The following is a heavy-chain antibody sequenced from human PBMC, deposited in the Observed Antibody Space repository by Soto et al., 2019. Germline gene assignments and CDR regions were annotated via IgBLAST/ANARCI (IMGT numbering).Heavy chain of an antibody. CDR1: GYTFTGCD. V-gene: IGHV1-2*02. D-gene: IGHD3-22*01. J-gene: IGHJ3*02. Sequence: GASVKVSCKASGYTFTGCDMHWVRQAPGQGXEWMGWINPNNGGTDYAQKFQGRVTLTRDTSISTTYMEVRRLRSDDTAVYYCARCQYYYVSRGRRGALDIWGQGTMVTVSS. CDR3: ARCQYYYVSRGRRGALDI. CDR2: INPNNGGT.